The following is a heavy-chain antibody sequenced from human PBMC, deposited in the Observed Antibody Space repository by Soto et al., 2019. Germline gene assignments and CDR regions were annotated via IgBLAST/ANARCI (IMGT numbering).Heavy chain of an antibody. CDR1: GGSFSGFY. CDR3: ARGSDTSTWSPSFDI. CDR2: INHSGRP. D-gene: IGHD6-13*01. J-gene: IGHJ3*02. V-gene: IGHV4-34*01. Sequence: QVQLQQWGAGLLKASETLSLTCTVYGGSFSGFYWTWIRQPPGKGLEWIGEINHSGRPNATPSLKSRVAISVDTSQNQFSLRLSSVTAADTALYYCARGSDTSTWSPSFDIWGQGTVVTVSS.